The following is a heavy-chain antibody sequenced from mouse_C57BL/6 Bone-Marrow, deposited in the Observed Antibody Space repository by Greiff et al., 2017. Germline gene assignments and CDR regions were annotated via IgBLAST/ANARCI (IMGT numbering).Heavy chain of an antibody. Sequence: VQLQQSGAELVRPGASVKLSCTASGFNIKDYCMHWVKQRPEQGLEWIGRIDPEDGDTDYAAKFQGKATMTADTSSNPAYLQLSSLTSEDTAFYYCTSPYGKYWGQGTTLTVSS. CDR3: TSPYGKY. CDR1: GFNIKDYC. V-gene: IGHV14-1*01. D-gene: IGHD2-1*01. CDR2: IDPEDGDT. J-gene: IGHJ2*01.